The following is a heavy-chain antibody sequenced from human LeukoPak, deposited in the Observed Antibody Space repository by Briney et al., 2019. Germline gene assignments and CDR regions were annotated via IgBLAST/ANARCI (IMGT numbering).Heavy chain of an antibody. V-gene: IGHV3-11*01. CDR1: GFTFSDYN. D-gene: IGHD3-9*01. CDR3: ARSIGLTGGGVDV. J-gene: IGHJ6*02. Sequence: PGGSLRLSCAASGFTFSDYNMNWVRQAPGKGLEWVSYITNGGSTIHHADSVKGRFTISRDNAKKTLYLRMNSLRAEGTAVYYCARSIGLTGGGVDVWGQGTTVTVSS. CDR2: ITNGGSTI.